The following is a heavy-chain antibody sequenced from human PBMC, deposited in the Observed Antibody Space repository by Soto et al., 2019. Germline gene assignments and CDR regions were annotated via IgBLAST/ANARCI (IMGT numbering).Heavy chain of an antibody. Sequence: PGGSLRLSCAASGFTFSSYWMSWVRQAPGKGLEWVANIKQDGSEKYYVDSVKGRFTISRDNAKNSLYLQMNSLRAEDTAVYYCARESEDLTSNFDYWGQGTLVTASS. CDR3: ARESEDLTSNFDY. CDR1: GFTFSSYW. J-gene: IGHJ4*02. CDR2: IKQDGSEK. V-gene: IGHV3-7*01.